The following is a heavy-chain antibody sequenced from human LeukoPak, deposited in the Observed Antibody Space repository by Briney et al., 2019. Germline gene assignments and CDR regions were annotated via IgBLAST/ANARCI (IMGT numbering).Heavy chain of an antibody. CDR3: ARKATLTGIPGWSDP. CDR1: GFTFSTHW. Sequence: GGSLRLSCAASGFTFSTHWMYWVRQAPGKELVWVSRISGDGSMTSYADSVKGRFTISRDSANNMVYLQMNSLRAEDTAIYYCARKATLTGIPGWSDPWGQGTMVTVSS. CDR2: ISGDGSMT. V-gene: IGHV3-74*01. J-gene: IGHJ5*02. D-gene: IGHD2-21*02.